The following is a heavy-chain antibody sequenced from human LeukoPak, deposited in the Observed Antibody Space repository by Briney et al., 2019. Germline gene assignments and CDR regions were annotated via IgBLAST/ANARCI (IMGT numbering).Heavy chain of an antibody. J-gene: IGHJ5*02. CDR3: ARGGDYGDYHGDWFDP. D-gene: IGHD4-17*01. CDR1: GGSISSYY. CDR2: IYTSGST. V-gene: IGHV4-4*07. Sequence: PSETLSLTCTVSGGSISSYYWSWIRQPAGKGLEWIGRIYTSGSTNYNPSLKSRVTMSVDTSKNQFSLKLSSVTAADTAVYYCARGGDYGDYHGDWFDPWGQGTLVTVSS.